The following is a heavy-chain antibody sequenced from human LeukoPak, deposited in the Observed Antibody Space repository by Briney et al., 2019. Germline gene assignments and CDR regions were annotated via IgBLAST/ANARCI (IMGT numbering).Heavy chain of an antibody. J-gene: IGHJ4*02. CDR1: GGSISSSSYY. CDR2: IHSSGST. CDR3: ARDFYDSSGYYGYFDY. Sequence: SSETLSLTCTVSGGSISSSSYYWGWIRQPPGKGLEWIGSIHSSGSTYYNLSLKSRVTISVDTSKNQFSLKLSSVTAADTAVYYCARDFYDSSGYYGYFDYWGQGTLVTVSS. V-gene: IGHV4-39*02. D-gene: IGHD3-22*01.